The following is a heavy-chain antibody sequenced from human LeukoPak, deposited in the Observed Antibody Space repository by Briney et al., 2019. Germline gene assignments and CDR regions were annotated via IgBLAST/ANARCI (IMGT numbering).Heavy chain of an antibody. Sequence: GGSLRLSCAASGFTFNKYWMNWVRQAPGKGLEWVANIKQDGSEKYYVDSVKGRFTISRDNAKNSLFLQMDSLRADDTAVYYCARDEWAGTVAYWGQGTLVTVSS. J-gene: IGHJ4*02. CDR2: IKQDGSEK. CDR1: GFTFNKYW. D-gene: IGHD6-19*01. CDR3: ARDEWAGTVAY. V-gene: IGHV3-7*01.